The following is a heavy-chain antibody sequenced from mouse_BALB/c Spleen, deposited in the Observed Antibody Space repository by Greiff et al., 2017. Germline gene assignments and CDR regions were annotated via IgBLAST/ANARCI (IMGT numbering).Heavy chain of an antibody. CDR1: GYSITSDYA. D-gene: IGHD2-14*01. J-gene: IGHJ4*01. V-gene: IGHV3-2*02. Sequence: EVKLQESGPGLVKPSQSLSLTCTVTGYSITSDYAWNWIRQFPGNKLEWMGYISYSGSTSYNPSLKSRISITRDTSKNQFFLQLNSVTTEDTATYYCARLEGTPYAMDYWGQGTSVTVSS. CDR3: ARLEGTPYAMDY. CDR2: ISYSGST.